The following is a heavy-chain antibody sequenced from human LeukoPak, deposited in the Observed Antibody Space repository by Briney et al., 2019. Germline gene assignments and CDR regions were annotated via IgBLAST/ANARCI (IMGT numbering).Heavy chain of an antibody. CDR1: GFTFSSYA. J-gene: IGHJ4*02. D-gene: IGHD1-26*01. Sequence: GGSLRLSCAASGFTFSSYAMSWVRQAPGKGLEWVSAISGSGGSTYYADSAKGRFTISRDNSKNTLYLQMNSLRAEDTAVYYCAKDGRLLPHYFDYWGQGTLVTVSS. CDR2: ISGSGGST. V-gene: IGHV3-23*01. CDR3: AKDGRLLPHYFDY.